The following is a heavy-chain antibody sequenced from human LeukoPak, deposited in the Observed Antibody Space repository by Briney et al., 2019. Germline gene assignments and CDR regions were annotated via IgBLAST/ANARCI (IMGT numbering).Heavy chain of an antibody. V-gene: IGHV4-34*01. CDR2: INHSGNT. Sequence: SETLSLTCAVYGGSFSGYYWSWLRQPPGKGLEWIGEINHSGNTNYNPSLKSRATLSVETPKKQFSLKLSSVTGADTAVFYCARSHSPRQSLTIFGVVKSSRGYYFDYWGQGTLVTVSS. D-gene: IGHD3-3*01. CDR3: ARSHSPRQSLTIFGVVKSSRGYYFDY. J-gene: IGHJ4*02. CDR1: GGSFSGYY.